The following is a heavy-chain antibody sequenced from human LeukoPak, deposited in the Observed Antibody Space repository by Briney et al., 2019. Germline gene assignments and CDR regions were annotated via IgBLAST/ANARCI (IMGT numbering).Heavy chain of an antibody. CDR2: IKQDGSEK. V-gene: IGHV3-7*01. D-gene: IGHD1-26*01. J-gene: IGHJ4*02. CDR3: ARAGVVGATDY. Sequence: PGGSLRLSWAASGFTFSSYWMSWFRQAPGKGLEGVANIKQDGSEKYYVDSVKGRFTISRDNAKNSLYLQMNSLRAEDTAVYYCARAGVVGATDYWGQGTLVTVSS. CDR1: GFTFSSYW.